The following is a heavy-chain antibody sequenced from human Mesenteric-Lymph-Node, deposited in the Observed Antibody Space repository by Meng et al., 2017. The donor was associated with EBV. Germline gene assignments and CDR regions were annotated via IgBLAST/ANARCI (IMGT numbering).Heavy chain of an antibody. J-gene: IGHJ4*02. CDR3: ARGLGDPNLNYDSNALDY. CDR1: GGSFRGQT. V-gene: IGHV4-34*01. Sequence: PEGGAGLLEPLDTSAPTCAGYGGSFRGQTWGSSRHTQGKGLEWIGELNLSGKTNYNPFFKGRVTISVDTSKNQSSLKLSSVTAADTAVYYCARGLGDPNLNYDSNALDYWGQGTLVTVSS. D-gene: IGHD3-22*01. CDR2: LNLSGKT.